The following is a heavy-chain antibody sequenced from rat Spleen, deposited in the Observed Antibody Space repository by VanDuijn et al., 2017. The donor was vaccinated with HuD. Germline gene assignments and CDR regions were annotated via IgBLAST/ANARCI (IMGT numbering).Heavy chain of an antibody. V-gene: IGHV5-58*01. J-gene: IGHJ2*01. CDR3: ARLEYYAFDY. CDR2: INPDGGST. D-gene: IGHD1-6*01. Sequence: EVQLVESGGGLVQPGKSLKLSCVASGFTFSGYWMYWIRQTPGRGLEWVSSINPDGGSTYYPDSVKGRFTISRDNAENTVYLQMNSLRSEDTATYYCARLEYYAFDYWGQGVMVTVSS. CDR1: GFTFSGYW.